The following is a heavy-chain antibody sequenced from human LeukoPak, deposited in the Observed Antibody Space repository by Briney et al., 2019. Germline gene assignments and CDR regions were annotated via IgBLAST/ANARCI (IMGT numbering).Heavy chain of an antibody. CDR3: TRSTNLGAFDI. J-gene: IGHJ3*02. CDR2: IYYSGST. CDR1: GGSISSYY. Sequence: SETLSLTCTVSGGSISSYYWSWIRQPPGKGLEWIGYIYYSGSTIYNPSLKSRVTISVDTSKNQCSLKLSSVTTADTAVYYCTRSTNLGAFDIWGQGTMVTVSS. V-gene: IGHV4-59*01. D-gene: IGHD2-8*01.